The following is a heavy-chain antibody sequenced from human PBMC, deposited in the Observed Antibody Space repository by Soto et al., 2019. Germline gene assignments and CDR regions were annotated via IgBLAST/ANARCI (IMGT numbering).Heavy chain of an antibody. CDR3: AIGKRLAARDYYYFYMDV. Sequence: QVQLVQSGAEVKKPGASVQVSCKASGYTFTSYGISWVRQAPGQGREWMGWISAYNGNTNYAQKLQGRVTMTTDTSTSTAYMELRSLRSDDTAVYYCAIGKRLAARDYYYFYMDVWGKGTTVTVSS. CDR2: ISAYNGNT. D-gene: IGHD6-6*01. J-gene: IGHJ6*03. CDR1: GYTFTSYG. V-gene: IGHV1-18*01.